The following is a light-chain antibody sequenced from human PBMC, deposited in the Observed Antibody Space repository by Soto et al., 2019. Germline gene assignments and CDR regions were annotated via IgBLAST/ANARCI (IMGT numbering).Light chain of an antibody. V-gene: IGKV1-9*01. CDR3: QQLNSYPLT. J-gene: IGKJ4*01. CDR2: AAS. CDR1: QGISSY. Sequence: DIQLTQSPSFLSASVGDRVTITCRASQGISSYLAWYQQKPGKAPKLLIYAASTLESGVPSRFRVSGSGTEFNLTIISLQPEDFATYYCQQLNSYPLTFGGVTKVEIK.